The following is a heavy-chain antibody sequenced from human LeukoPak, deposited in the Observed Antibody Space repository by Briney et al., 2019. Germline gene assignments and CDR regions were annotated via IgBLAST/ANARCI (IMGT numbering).Heavy chain of an antibody. V-gene: IGHV3-23*01. CDR3: VKGGAFGSGSYFDY. CDR1: GFTFSAYA. J-gene: IGHJ4*02. Sequence: GGSLRLSCAASGFTFSAYAMSWVRQAPGKGLEWVSSIGGSGYSIYYGDSVKGRFTTSRDYSKNAIYLKMNILRAEDTAIYYCVKGGAFGSGSYFDYWGQGTLVIVSS. CDR2: IGGSGYSI. D-gene: IGHD3-10*01.